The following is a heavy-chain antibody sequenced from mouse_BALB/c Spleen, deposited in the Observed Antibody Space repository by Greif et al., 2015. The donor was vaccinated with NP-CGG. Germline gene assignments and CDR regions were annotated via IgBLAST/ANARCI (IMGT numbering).Heavy chain of an antibody. Sequence: EVQGVESGGGLVQPGGSRKLSCAASGFTFSSFGMHWVRQAPEKGLEWVAYISSGSSTIYYADTVKGRFTISRDNPKNTLFLQMTSLRSEDTAMYYCARSGYGSSHWYFDVWGAGTTVTVSS. CDR1: GFTFSSFG. CDR2: ISSGSSTI. J-gene: IGHJ1*01. V-gene: IGHV5-17*02. CDR3: ARSGYGSSHWYFDV. D-gene: IGHD1-1*01.